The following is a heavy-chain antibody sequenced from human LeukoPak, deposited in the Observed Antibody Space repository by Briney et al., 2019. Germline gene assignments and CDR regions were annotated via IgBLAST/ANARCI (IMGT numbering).Heavy chain of an antibody. CDR1: GYTFTSYY. D-gene: IGHD2-15*01. V-gene: IGHV1-46*01. J-gene: IGHJ6*03. Sequence: ASVKVSCKASGYTFTSYYMHWVRQAPGQGLEWMGIINPSGGSTSYAQKFQGRVTMTPDTSTSTVYMELSSLRSEDTAVYYCARDLRGYCSGGSCYSGPGYYYYYMDVWGKGTTVTISS. CDR3: ARDLRGYCSGGSCYSGPGYYYYYMDV. CDR2: INPSGGST.